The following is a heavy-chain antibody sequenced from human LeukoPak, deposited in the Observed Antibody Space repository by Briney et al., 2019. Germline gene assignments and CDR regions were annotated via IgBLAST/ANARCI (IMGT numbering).Heavy chain of an antibody. D-gene: IGHD1-14*01. Sequence: SETLSLTCTVSGYPITTSYYCTWVRQSPEKGLEWIGSAHHTAGIYYNPSLKSRVTISLETSMNHFSLKLNSVTAADTAVYYCARDEPGGLHYWGQGILVTVSS. CDR2: AHHTAGI. CDR1: GYPITTSYY. CDR3: ARDEPGGLHY. J-gene: IGHJ4*02. V-gene: IGHV4-38-2*02.